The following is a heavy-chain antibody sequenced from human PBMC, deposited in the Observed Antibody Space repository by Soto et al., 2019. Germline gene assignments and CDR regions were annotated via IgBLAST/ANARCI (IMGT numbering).Heavy chain of an antibody. Sequence: RASVKVSCKASGYTFTSYPMHWVRQAPGQRLEWMGWINAGNGNTRYTQKFQGRVTITRDTSASTAYMELSSLRSEDTAVYYCARARHYYGSGRTAVGDYYYYYMDVWGKGTTVTVSS. V-gene: IGHV1-3*01. CDR3: ARARHYYGSGRTAVGDYYYYYMDV. CDR2: INAGNGNT. CDR1: GYTFTSYP. D-gene: IGHD3-10*01. J-gene: IGHJ6*03.